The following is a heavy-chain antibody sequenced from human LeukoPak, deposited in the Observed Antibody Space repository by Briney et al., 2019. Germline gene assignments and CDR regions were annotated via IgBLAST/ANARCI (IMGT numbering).Heavy chain of an antibody. D-gene: IGHD2-15*01. CDR1: GFTFTGNS. J-gene: IGHJ6*03. V-gene: IGHV3-74*01. Sequence: GGSLRLSCAASGFTFTGNSMHWVRQGPGKGLVWVARIHRDGGMTRYADSVEGRFTISRDNAKDTLYLQMNSLRAEDTAIYYCVRETGTIGYYMDVWGKGTTVTVSS. CDR3: VRETGTIGYYMDV. CDR2: IHRDGGMT.